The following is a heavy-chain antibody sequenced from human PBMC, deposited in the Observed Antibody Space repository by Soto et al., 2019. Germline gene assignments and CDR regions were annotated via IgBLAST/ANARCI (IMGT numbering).Heavy chain of an antibody. Sequence: GGSLRLSCAASGFTFSDHYMDWVRQAPGKGLEWVGRTRNKANSYTTEYAASVKGRFTISRDDSKNSLYLQMNSLKTEDTAVYYCARVMLQLWSDDAFDIWGQGTMVTVSS. CDR1: GFTFSDHY. V-gene: IGHV3-72*01. D-gene: IGHD5-18*01. J-gene: IGHJ3*02. CDR2: TRNKANSYTT. CDR3: ARVMLQLWSDDAFDI.